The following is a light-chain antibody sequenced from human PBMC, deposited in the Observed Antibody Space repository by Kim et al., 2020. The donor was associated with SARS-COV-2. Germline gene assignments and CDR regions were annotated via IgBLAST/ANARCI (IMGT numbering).Light chain of an antibody. CDR2: SNN. J-gene: IGLJ2*01. CDR1: STTLGSNT. Sequence: MVTICCSGSSTTLGSNTVNWYQQLPATAPNLLIYSNNQRPSGVPDRFSGSKSGTSASLAISGLQSEDEADYYCAAWDDSLNGPVFGGGTQLTVL. V-gene: IGLV1-44*01. CDR3: AAWDDSLNGPV.